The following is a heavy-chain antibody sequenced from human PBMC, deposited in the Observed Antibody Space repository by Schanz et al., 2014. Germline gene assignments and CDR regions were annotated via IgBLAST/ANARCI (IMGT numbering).Heavy chain of an antibody. Sequence: VQLVDSGGGLVKPGGSLRLSCTASGFTFTNYAMSWVRQAPGKGLEWVSLISDSGDTAYYADSVKGRFTISRDNFKGALYLQMNSLRAEDTAVYYCAKGRFGELSAFDIWGQGTMVTVSS. CDR3: AKGRFGELSAFDI. J-gene: IGHJ3*02. CDR1: GFTFTNYA. D-gene: IGHD3-10*01. V-gene: IGHV3-23*04. CDR2: ISDSGDTA.